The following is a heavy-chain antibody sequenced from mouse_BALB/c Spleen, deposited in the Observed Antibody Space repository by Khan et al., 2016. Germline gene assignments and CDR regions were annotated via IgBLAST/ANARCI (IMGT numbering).Heavy chain of an antibody. CDR3: ARSPFYYGNYYAMDY. D-gene: IGHD1-1*01. CDR1: GFNIKDTY. V-gene: IGHV14-3*02. CDR2: IDPANGNT. Sequence: VQLQQSGAELVKPGASVKLSCTASGFNIKDTYMHWVKQRPEQGLEWIGRIDPANGNTKYDPKFQGKATIPADTSSNTAYLQLSSLTSEDTAVYYCARSPFYYGNYYAMDYWGQGTSVTVSS. J-gene: IGHJ4*01.